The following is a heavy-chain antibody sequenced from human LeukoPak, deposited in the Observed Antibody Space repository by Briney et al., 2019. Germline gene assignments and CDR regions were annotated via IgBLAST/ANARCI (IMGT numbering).Heavy chain of an antibody. V-gene: IGHV3-30*18. CDR1: GFTFSNYG. CDR3: AKEACGGSCYSDYFDY. CDR2: SSYDGGTK. Sequence: PGGSLRLSCAASGFTFSNYGMHWVRQAPGKGLEWVAVSSYDGGTKYYADSVKGRFTISRDNSKDTLYLQMISLRAEETAVYYCAKEACGGSCYSDYFDYWGQGTLVTVSS. D-gene: IGHD2-15*01. J-gene: IGHJ4*02.